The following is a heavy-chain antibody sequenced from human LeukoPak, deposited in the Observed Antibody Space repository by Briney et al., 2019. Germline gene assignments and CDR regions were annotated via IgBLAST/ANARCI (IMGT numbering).Heavy chain of an antibody. CDR2: INHSGST. J-gene: IGHJ5*02. CDR3: ASVYGGNSWRRYNSWFDP. V-gene: IGHV4-34*01. D-gene: IGHD4-23*01. Sequence: PSETLSLTCTVSGGSISSYYWSWIRQPPGKGLEWIGEINHSGSTNYNPSLKSRVTISVDTSKNQFSLKLSSVTAADTAVYYCASVYGGNSWRRYNSWFDPWGQGTLVTVSS. CDR1: GGSISSYY.